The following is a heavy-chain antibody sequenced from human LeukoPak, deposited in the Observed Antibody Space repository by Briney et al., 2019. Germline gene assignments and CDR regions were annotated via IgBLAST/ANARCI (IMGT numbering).Heavy chain of an antibody. CDR2: IHYGVST. J-gene: IGHJ3*02. Sequence: SETLSLTCTVSGASISSNSFFWGWIRQPPGRGLEWIGTIHYGVSTYYNPSLKSRVSISVDTSKNQFSLELSSVTAADTAVYYCARHPGYYDSSGYYVSAFDIWGQGTMVTVSS. CDR3: ARHPGYYDSSGYYVSAFDI. CDR1: GASISSNSFF. D-gene: IGHD3-22*01. V-gene: IGHV4-39*01.